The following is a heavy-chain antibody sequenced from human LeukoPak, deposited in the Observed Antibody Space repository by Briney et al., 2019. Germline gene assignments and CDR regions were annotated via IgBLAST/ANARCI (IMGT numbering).Heavy chain of an antibody. CDR1: GFTFSLYW. Sequence: QTGGSLRLSCAASGFTFSLYWMTWVRQSPGKGLEWVADINPDGSQKYSVDSVKGRFTISRDNSKNTLYLQMNSLRAEDTAVYYCATLPNYSYGHPYYFDSWGQGTLVTVSS. CDR3: ATLPNYSYGHPYYFDS. J-gene: IGHJ4*02. D-gene: IGHD5-18*01. V-gene: IGHV3-7*03. CDR2: INPDGSQK.